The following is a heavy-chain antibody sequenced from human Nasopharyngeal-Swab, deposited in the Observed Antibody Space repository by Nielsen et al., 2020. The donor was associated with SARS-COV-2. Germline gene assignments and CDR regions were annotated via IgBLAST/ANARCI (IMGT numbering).Heavy chain of an antibody. CDR1: GGSISSYY. J-gene: IGHJ4*02. CDR2: IYTSGST. D-gene: IGHD5-18*01. Sequence: SETLSLTCTVVSGGSISSYYWSWIRQPAGKGLEWIGRIYTSGSTNYNPSLKSRVTMSVDTSKNQFSLKLSSVTAADTAVYYCARDNTAWGQGTLVTVSS. CDR3: ARDNTA. V-gene: IGHV4-4*07.